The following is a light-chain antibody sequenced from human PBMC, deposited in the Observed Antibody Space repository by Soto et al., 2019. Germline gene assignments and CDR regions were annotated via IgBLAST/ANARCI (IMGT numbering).Light chain of an antibody. CDR2: EVS. Sequence: QSALTQPPSASGSPGQSVTISCTGTSSDVGDFNYVSWYQQHPGKAPKLMIYEVSNRPSGVSNRFSGSKSGNTASLTISGLQAEDEADYYCSSYTSSTTPAVFGGGTKLTVL. V-gene: IGLV2-14*01. J-gene: IGLJ2*01. CDR3: SSYTSSTTPAV. CDR1: SSDVGDFNY.